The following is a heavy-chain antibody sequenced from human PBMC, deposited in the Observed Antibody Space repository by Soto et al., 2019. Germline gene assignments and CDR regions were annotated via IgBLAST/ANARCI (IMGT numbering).Heavy chain of an antibody. J-gene: IGHJ5*02. CDR3: ASVVAATPYWFDP. Sequence: SVKVSCKASGGTFSSYAISWVRQAPGQGLEWMGGIIPIFGTANYAQKFQGRVTITADESTSTAYMELSSLRSEDTAVYYCASVVAATPYWFDPWGQGTLVTVSS. CDR2: IIPIFGTA. V-gene: IGHV1-69*13. CDR1: GGTFSSYA. D-gene: IGHD2-15*01.